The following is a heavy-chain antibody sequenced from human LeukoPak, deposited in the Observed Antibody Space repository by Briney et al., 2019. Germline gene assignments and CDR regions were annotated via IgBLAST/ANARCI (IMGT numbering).Heavy chain of an antibody. CDR3: ARGGSYNWFDP. CDR2: IHSRGGT. J-gene: IGHJ5*02. CDR1: GGSMSRYY. Sequence: PSETLSLTCSVSGGSMSRYYWSWIRQAPGKGLEWIGYIHSRGGTNYNPSLRGRVTLSVDTSQDQVSLKLSSVTAADTAVYYCARGGSYNWFDPWGQGTLVTVSS. V-gene: IGHV4-59*08. D-gene: IGHD3-16*01.